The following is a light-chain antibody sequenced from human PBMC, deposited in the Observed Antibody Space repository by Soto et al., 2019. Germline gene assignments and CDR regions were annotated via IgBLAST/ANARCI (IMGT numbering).Light chain of an antibody. Sequence: EIVMTQSPATLSVSPGERATLSCRASQSVSSNLAWYQQTPGQAPSLLIYGASTRATSIPARFSGSGSGTEFTLTISSLQSEDCVVYYCQQYNNWPPLTFGGGTKVEIK. V-gene: IGKV3-15*01. CDR3: QQYNNWPPLT. CDR2: GAS. CDR1: QSVSSN. J-gene: IGKJ4*01.